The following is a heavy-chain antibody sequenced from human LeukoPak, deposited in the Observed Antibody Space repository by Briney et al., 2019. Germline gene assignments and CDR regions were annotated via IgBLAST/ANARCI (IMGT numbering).Heavy chain of an antibody. V-gene: IGHV3-21*01. CDR3: ARDSTQWLRYGYFDY. D-gene: IGHD5-12*01. J-gene: IGHJ4*02. CDR2: INNVGSHI. CDR1: GFTFSNSA. Sequence: PGGSLRLSCAASGFTFSNSAMNWVRQAPGKGLEWVSSINNVGSHIYYADSVKGRFTNSRDNAKNSLYLQMNSLRAEDTAVYYCARDSTQWLRYGYFDYWGQGILVTVSS.